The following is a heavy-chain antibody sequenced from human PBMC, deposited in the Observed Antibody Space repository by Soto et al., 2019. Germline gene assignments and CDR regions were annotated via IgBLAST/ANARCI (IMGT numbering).Heavy chain of an antibody. CDR3: ARVAVDYDILTGCYPPQYSGMDV. J-gene: IGHJ6*02. D-gene: IGHD3-9*01. V-gene: IGHV1-69*01. CDR2: IIPIFGTA. Sequence: QVQLVQSGAEVKKPGSSVKVSCKASGGTFSSYAISWVRQAPGQGLGWMGGIIPIFGTANYAQKFQGRVTITADESTRPAYLELSSLRSEDTAVYYCARVAVDYDILTGCYPPQYSGMDVWGQGTTVTVSS. CDR1: GGTFSSYA.